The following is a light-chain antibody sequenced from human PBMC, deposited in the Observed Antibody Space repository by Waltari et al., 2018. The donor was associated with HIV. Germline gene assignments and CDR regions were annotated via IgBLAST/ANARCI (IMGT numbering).Light chain of an antibody. J-gene: IGKJ4*01. CDR2: GAS. V-gene: IGKV3-20*01. Sequence: EIVLTQSPGTLSLSPGERATLACRASQSVRSASLAWYQQKPGPAPRLLIYGASSRAPGIPDRFSGSGAVTDFILTISRLEPEDCAVYYCQQYAASPLTFGGGTKVEIK. CDR3: QQYAASPLT. CDR1: QSVRSAS.